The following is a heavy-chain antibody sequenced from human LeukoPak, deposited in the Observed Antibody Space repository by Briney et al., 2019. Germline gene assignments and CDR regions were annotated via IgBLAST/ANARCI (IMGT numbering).Heavy chain of an antibody. V-gene: IGHV3-30*02. Sequence: GGSLRLSCAASGFTFSSYGMHWVRQAPGKGLEWVAFIRYDGSNKYYADSVKGRFTISRDNSKNTLYLQMNSLRAEDTAVYYCAREGILAYSGTPTSSYAFDIWGQGQWSPSLQ. CDR1: GFTFSSYG. J-gene: IGHJ3*02. D-gene: IGHD1-26*01. CDR2: IRYDGSNK. CDR3: AREGILAYSGTPTSSYAFDI.